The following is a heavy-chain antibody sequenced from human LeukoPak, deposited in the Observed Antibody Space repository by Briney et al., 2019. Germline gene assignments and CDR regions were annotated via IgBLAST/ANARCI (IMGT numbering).Heavy chain of an antibody. CDR1: GFTFSSYE. CDR2: ISSSSSYI. D-gene: IGHD5-18*01. J-gene: IGHJ3*02. CDR3: ARDKVDTNAFDI. V-gene: IGHV3-21*01. Sequence: GGSLRLSCAASGFTFSSYEMNWVRQAPGKGLEWVSSISSSSSYIYYADSVKGRFTISRDNAKNSLYLQMNSLRAEDTAVYYCARDKVDTNAFDIWGQGTMVTVSS.